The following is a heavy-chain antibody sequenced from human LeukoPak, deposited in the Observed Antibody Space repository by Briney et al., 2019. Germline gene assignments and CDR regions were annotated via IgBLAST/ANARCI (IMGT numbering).Heavy chain of an antibody. V-gene: IGHV3-48*01. CDR3: ARDNGDP. CDR2: ISSSSSTI. D-gene: IGHD4-17*01. J-gene: IGHJ5*02. Sequence: GGSLRLSCAASGFTFSSYAIHWVRQAPGKGLEWVSYISSSSSTIYYADSVKGRFTISRDNAKNSLYLQMNSLRAEDTAVYYCARDNGDPWGQGTLVTVSS. CDR1: GFTFSSYA.